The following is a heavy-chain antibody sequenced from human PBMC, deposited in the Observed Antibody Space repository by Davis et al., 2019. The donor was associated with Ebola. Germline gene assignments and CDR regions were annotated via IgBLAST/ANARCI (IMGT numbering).Heavy chain of an antibody. J-gene: IGHJ4*02. V-gene: IGHV5-51*01. Sequence: GESLKISCKGSGYSFTSYWIGWVRQMPGKGLEWMGIIYPGDSDTRYSPSFQGQVTISADKSISTAYLQWSSLKASDTAMYYCARPSGVDAQRVSGDYWGQGTLVTVSS. CDR1: GYSFTSYW. D-gene: IGHD2-8*01. CDR3: ARPSGVDAQRVSGDY. CDR2: IYPGDSDT.